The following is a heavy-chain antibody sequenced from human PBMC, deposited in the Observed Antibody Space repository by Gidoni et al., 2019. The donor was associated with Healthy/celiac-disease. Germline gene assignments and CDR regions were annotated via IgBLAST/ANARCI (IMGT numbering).Heavy chain of an antibody. Sequence: QVQLQESGPGLVKPSETLSPTCTVSGGSISSYYWSWIRQPPGKGLEWIGYSYYSGSTNYNPSVKSRVTISVDTSKNQFSLKLSSVTAADTAVYYCARDRRWEAATGNWFDPWGQGTLVTVSS. CDR1: GGSISSYY. J-gene: IGHJ5*02. D-gene: IGHD2-15*01. CDR2: SYYSGST. CDR3: ARDRRWEAATGNWFDP. V-gene: IGHV4-59*01.